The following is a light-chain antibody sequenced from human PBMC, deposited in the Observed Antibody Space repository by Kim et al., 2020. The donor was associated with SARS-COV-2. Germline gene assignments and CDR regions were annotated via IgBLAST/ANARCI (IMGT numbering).Light chain of an antibody. CDR2: GAS. V-gene: IGKV3-15*01. Sequence: EIVMTQSPVTLSVSSGERATLSCRASQTVTNNLAWYQQKPGQPPRLLIHGASTRATGIPDRFSARGSGTEFTLTISNLQSEDFAVYYCQQYNNWPLTFGGGTKVDIK. J-gene: IGKJ4*01. CDR3: QQYNNWPLT. CDR1: QTVTNN.